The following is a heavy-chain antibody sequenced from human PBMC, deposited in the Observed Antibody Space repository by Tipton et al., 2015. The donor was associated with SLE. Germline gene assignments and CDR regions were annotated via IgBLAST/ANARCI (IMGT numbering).Heavy chain of an antibody. CDR3: AKERGIQLWLGYFQH. Sequence: SLRLSCAASGFTFSSYAMSWVRQAPGKGLEWVSAISGSSGSTYYADSVKGRFTISRDNSKNTLYLQMNSLRAEDTAVYYCAKERGIQLWLGYFQHWGQGTLVTVSS. CDR2: ISGSSGST. J-gene: IGHJ1*01. V-gene: IGHV3-23*01. D-gene: IGHD5-18*01. CDR1: GFTFSSYA.